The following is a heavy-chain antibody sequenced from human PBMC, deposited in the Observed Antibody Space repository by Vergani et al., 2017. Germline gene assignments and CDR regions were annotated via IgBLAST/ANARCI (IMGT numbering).Heavy chain of an antibody. D-gene: IGHD3-22*01. CDR1: GFSLRNARMG. J-gene: IGHJ6*02. CDR3: ARTYYYDSSGDGALYYYYGIDV. Sequence: QVTLKESGPVLVKPTEPLTLTCTVSGFSLRNARMGVSWIRQPPRKALEWLAHIFSNDEQSYSTSLKSRLNISKDTSKSQVVLTMTNMDPVDTATYYCARTYYYDSSGDGALYYYYGIDVWRQGTAVTVSS. CDR2: IFSNDEQ. V-gene: IGHV2-26*01.